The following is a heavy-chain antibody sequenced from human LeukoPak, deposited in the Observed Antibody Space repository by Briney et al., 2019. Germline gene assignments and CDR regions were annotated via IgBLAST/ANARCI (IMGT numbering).Heavy chain of an antibody. D-gene: IGHD3-22*01. Sequence: PGGSLRLSCAASGFTFSNAWMSWVRQAPGKGLEWVSAISGSGGSTYYADSVKGRFTISRDNSKNTLYLQMNSLRAEDTAVYYCAKCSPYDSSGPVGAFDIWGQGTMVTVSS. CDR3: AKCSPYDSSGPVGAFDI. CDR1: GFTFSNAW. CDR2: ISGSGGST. V-gene: IGHV3-23*01. J-gene: IGHJ3*02.